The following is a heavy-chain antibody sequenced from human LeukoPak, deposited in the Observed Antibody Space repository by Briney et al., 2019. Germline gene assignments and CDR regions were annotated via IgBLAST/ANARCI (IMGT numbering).Heavy chain of an antibody. CDR1: GGSISSYY. D-gene: IGHD3-10*01. Sequence: SQTLSLTCTVSGGSISSYYWSWIRQPAGKGLEWIGRIYTSGSTNYNPSLKSRVTMSVDTSKNQFSLKLSSVTAADTAVYYCARDIGLLWFGELNWFDPWGQGTLVTVSS. J-gene: IGHJ5*02. CDR2: IYTSGST. V-gene: IGHV4-4*07. CDR3: ARDIGLLWFGELNWFDP.